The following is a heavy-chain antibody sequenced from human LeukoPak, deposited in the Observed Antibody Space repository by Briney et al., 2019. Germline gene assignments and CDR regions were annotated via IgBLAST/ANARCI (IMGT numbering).Heavy chain of an antibody. J-gene: IGHJ6*03. CDR3: AIVVITYYYYYYMDV. Sequence: ASVKVSCKASGYSFTSYYIHWVRQAPGQGLEWLGIINCSGGSTSYAQKFQGRVTMTRDTSTRTVYMELSSLRSEDTAVYYCAIVVITYYYYYYMDVWGKGTTVTISS. V-gene: IGHV1-46*01. D-gene: IGHD3-22*01. CDR2: INCSGGST. CDR1: GYSFTSYY.